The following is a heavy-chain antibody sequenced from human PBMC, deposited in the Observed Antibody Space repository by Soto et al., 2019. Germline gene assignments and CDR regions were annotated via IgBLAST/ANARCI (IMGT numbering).Heavy chain of an antibody. Sequence: EVQLVESGGGLVQPGGSLRLSCTASGFPFSSYSFNWVRQAPGKGLEWVSYISSGSATIHYADSVKGLFTISRDNAKDSLYLQMNRLRDEDTAVYYCASVPSTVGDYWGQGTLVTVSS. V-gene: IGHV3-48*02. J-gene: IGHJ4*02. D-gene: IGHD2-2*01. CDR2: ISSGSATI. CDR3: ASVPSTVGDY. CDR1: GFPFSSYS.